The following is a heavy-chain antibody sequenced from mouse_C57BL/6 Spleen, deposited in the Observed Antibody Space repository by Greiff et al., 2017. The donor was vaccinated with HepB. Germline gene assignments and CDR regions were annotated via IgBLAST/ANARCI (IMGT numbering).Heavy chain of an antibody. CDR3: TIEAYGNYPAWFAY. CDR2: IDPETGGT. V-gene: IGHV1-15*01. D-gene: IGHD2-1*01. J-gene: IGHJ3*01. CDR1: GYTFTDYE. Sequence: VQLQQSGAELVRPGASVTLSCKASGYTFTDYEMHWVKQTPVHGLEWIGAIDPETGGTAYNQKFKGKAILTADKSSSTAYMELRSLTSEDSAVYYCTIEAYGNYPAWFAYWGQGTLVTVSA.